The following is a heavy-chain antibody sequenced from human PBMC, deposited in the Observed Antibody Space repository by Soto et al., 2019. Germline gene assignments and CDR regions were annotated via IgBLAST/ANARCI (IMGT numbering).Heavy chain of an antibody. J-gene: IGHJ6*02. V-gene: IGHV1-69*01. CDR2: IIPIFGTA. D-gene: IGHD2-15*01. Sequence: QVQLVQSGAEVKKPGSSVKVSCKAPGGTFSSYAISWVRQAPGQGLEWMGGIIPIFGTAKYAQKFQGRVTSTADESTSTGYMELSSLRSADTAVYYCARSQGGSSSLDIYYYYYYGMDVWGQGTTVTVSS. CDR3: ARSQGGSSSLDIYYYYYYGMDV. CDR1: GGTFSSYA.